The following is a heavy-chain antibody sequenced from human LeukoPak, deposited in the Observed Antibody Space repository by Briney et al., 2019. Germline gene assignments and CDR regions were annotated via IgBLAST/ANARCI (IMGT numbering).Heavy chain of an antibody. CDR2: ISSSGSTI. Sequence: GGSLRLSCAASGFTFSSYEMNWVRQAPGKGLEWVSYISSSGSTIYYADSVKGRFTISRDNAKNSLYLQMNSLRAEDTAVYYCARVWSGYAGGMDVLGQGTTVTVSS. J-gene: IGHJ6*02. CDR1: GFTFSSYE. D-gene: IGHD3-3*01. V-gene: IGHV3-48*03. CDR3: ARVWSGYAGGMDV.